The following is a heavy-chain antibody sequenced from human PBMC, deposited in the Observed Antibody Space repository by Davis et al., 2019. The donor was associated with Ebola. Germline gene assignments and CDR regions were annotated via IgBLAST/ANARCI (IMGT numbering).Heavy chain of an antibody. CDR3: ARGDTSSFAGNGYYLDY. D-gene: IGHD5-18*01. J-gene: IGHJ4*02. V-gene: IGHV4-39*07. CDR1: GGSIRNSNYF. CDR2: IYESGST. Sequence: SETLSLTCTVSGGSIRNSNYFWGWVRQPPGKGLEWIGNIYESGSTYYNPSLKSRVTISVDTSKDQFSLKLTSMSDADTAVYYCARGDTSSFAGNGYYLDYWGQGIPVTVSS.